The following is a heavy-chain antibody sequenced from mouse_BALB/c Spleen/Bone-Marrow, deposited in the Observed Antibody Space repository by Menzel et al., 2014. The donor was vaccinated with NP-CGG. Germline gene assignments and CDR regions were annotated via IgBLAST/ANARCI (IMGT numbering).Heavy chain of an antibody. Sequence: VQVVESGLELVKPGASVKISCKASGYAFSSSWMNWVKQRPGQGLEWIGRIYPGDGDINYNGNFKGKATLTADKSSSTAYMQLSGLTSVDSAVYFCVRGGNYRFDYWGQGTTLTVSS. V-gene: IGHV1-82*01. CDR3: VRGGNYRFDY. CDR2: IYPGDGDI. D-gene: IGHD2-1*01. J-gene: IGHJ2*01. CDR1: GYAFSSSW.